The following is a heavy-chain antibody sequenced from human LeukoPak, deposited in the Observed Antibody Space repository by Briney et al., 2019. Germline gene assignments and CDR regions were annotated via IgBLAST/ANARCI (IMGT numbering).Heavy chain of an antibody. CDR3: ARGTYDFWSGYYTFWFDP. CDR2: IKQDGSET. CDR1: GFTFSSYC. J-gene: IGHJ5*02. Sequence: GGSLRLSCAVSGFTFSSYCMTWVRQAPGKGLEWVANIKQDGSETYYVDSVKGRFAISRDIAKNSLYLQMNSLRAEDTAVYYCARGTYDFWSGYYTFWFDPWGQGTLVTVSS. D-gene: IGHD3-3*01. V-gene: IGHV3-7*03.